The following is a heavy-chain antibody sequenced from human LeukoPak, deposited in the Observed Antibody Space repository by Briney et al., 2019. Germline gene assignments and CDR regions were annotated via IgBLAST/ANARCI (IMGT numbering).Heavy chain of an antibody. J-gene: IGHJ6*02. CDR3: ARGSLGMDV. V-gene: IGHV4-61*02. Sequence: SETLSLTCTVSGGSISSGNCYWSWIRQPAGEGLEWTGRISNSGSTNYNPSLKSRVTISLDMSKNQFSLELTSVTAADTAVYYCARGSLGMDVWGQGTTVTVSS. CDR2: ISNSGST. CDR1: GGSISSGNCY.